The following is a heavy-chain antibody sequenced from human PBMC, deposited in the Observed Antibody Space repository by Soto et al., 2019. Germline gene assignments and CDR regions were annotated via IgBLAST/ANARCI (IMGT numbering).Heavy chain of an antibody. CDR2: IIPILGIA. CDR1: GGTFSSYT. CDR3: ARTITTYSSSSPFYY. D-gene: IGHD6-6*01. J-gene: IGHJ4*02. Sequence: QVQLVQSGAEVKKPGSSVKVSCKASGGTFSSYTISWVRQAPGQGLEWMGRIIPILGIANYAQKFQGRVTITADKSTSTAYMELSSLRSEDTAVYYCARTITTYSSSSPFYYWGQGTLVTVSS. V-gene: IGHV1-69*02.